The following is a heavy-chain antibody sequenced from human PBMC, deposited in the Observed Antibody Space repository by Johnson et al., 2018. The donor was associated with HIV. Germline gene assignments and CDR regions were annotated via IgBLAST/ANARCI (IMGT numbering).Heavy chain of an antibody. CDR1: GFTFGTFA. CDR2: IWYDGSNK. Sequence: QVQLVESGGGVVQPGRSLRLSCAASGFTFGTFAMHWVRQAPGKGLEWVAVIWYDGSNKYYADSVKGRFTISRDNSKNTLYLQMNSLRAEDTAVYYCARGGRWGWRGNDAFDTWGQGTMVTVSS. D-gene: IGHD3-3*01. J-gene: IGHJ3*02. CDR3: ARGGRWGWRGNDAFDT. V-gene: IGHV3-30*04.